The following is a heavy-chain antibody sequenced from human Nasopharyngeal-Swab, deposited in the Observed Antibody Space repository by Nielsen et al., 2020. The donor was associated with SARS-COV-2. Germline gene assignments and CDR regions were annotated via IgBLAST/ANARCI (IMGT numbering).Heavy chain of an antibody. D-gene: IGHD6-19*01. CDR2: ISYDGSNK. Sequence: GGSLRLSCAASGFTFSSHGMHWVRQAPGKGLEWVAVISYDGSNKYYADSVKGRFTISRDNSKNTLYLQMNSLRAEDTAVYYCAKGAVAGVGGYYYYMDVWGKGTTVTVSS. V-gene: IGHV3-30*18. J-gene: IGHJ6*03. CDR1: GFTFSSHG. CDR3: AKGAVAGVGGYYYYMDV.